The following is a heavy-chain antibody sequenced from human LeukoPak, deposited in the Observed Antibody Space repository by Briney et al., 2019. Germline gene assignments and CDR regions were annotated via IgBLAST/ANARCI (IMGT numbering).Heavy chain of an antibody. D-gene: IGHD6-13*01. V-gene: IGHV1-18*01. CDR1: GYTFTSYG. Sequence: ASVKVSCKASGYTFTSYGISWVRQAPGQGLEWMGWISAYNGNTNYAQKLQGRVTMTTDTSTSTAYMELRSLRSDDTAVYYCARGVLGNRAAAGMVDYWGQGTLVTVSS. CDR3: ARGVLGNRAAAGMVDY. CDR2: ISAYNGNT. J-gene: IGHJ4*02.